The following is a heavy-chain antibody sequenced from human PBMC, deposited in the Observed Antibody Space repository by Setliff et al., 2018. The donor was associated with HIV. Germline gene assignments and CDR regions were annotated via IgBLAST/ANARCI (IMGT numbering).Heavy chain of an antibody. CDR3: ARAYRDNVWGSWRQISSWFDS. V-gene: IGHV4-34*01. Sequence: SETLSLTCAVYGGSFNEYYWHWIRQIPGKGLEWIGEINHSGSTNYNESLKRRLRISVDTSKNQFSLSLNSVTAADTAVYYCARAYRDNVWGSWRQISSWFDSWGQGNLVTVSS. D-gene: IGHD3-16*01. CDR2: INHSGST. J-gene: IGHJ5*01. CDR1: GGSFNEYY.